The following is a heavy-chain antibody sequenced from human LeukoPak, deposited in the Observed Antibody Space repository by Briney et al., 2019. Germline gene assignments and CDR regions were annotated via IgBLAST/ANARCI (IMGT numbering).Heavy chain of an antibody. CDR3: ARGESYCGSGLNWFDP. CDR1: GGSISSGGYS. Sequence: SQTLSLTCAVSGGSISSGGYSWSWIRQPPGKGLEWIGYIYHSGSTYYNPSLKSRVTISVDRSKNQFSLKLSSVTAADTAVYYCARGESYCGSGLNWFDPWGQGTLVTVSS. V-gene: IGHV4-30-2*01. D-gene: IGHD3-10*01. CDR2: IYHSGST. J-gene: IGHJ5*02.